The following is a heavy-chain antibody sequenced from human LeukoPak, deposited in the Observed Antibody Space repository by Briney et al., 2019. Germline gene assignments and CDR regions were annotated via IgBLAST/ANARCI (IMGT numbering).Heavy chain of an antibody. V-gene: IGHV3-33*06. CDR3: AKDRETYEYTFDY. D-gene: IGHD6-6*01. Sequence: GGSLRLSCAASGFSFSTYGIHWVRQAPGKGLDWVAVMWYDGSKDYYADSVKGRFTISRDTSKNTLYLQMNNLRAEDTAVYYCAKDRETYEYTFDYWGQGTLVTVSS. J-gene: IGHJ4*02. CDR1: GFSFSTYG. CDR2: MWYDGSKD.